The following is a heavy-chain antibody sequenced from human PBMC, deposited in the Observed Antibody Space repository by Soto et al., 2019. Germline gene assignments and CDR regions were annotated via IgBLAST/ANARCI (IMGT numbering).Heavy chain of an antibody. CDR2: IDPSDSET. D-gene: IGHD3-22*01. Sequence: GESLKISCKGAGYSFASYWISWVRQLPGKGLEWMGRIDPSDSETKYSPSFQGHVAISVDRFISAAYLQWSSLKASDTAMYYCARHSHYYDGTGYYYPLGYWRQGTLVTVSS. V-gene: IGHV5-10-1*01. CDR3: ARHSHYYDGTGYYYPLGY. J-gene: IGHJ4*02. CDR1: GYSFASYW.